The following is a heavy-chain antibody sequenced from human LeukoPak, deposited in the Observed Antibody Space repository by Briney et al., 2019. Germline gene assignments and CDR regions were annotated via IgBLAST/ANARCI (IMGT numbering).Heavy chain of an antibody. J-gene: IGHJ4*02. CDR3: AIPRGYSYGYGEDY. Sequence: PSETLSLTCTVSGGSISSSSYYWGWIRQPPGKWLEWIGSIYYSGSTYYNPSLKSRVTISVDTSKNQFSLKLSSVTAADTAVYYCAIPRGYSYGYGEDYWGQGTLVTVSS. D-gene: IGHD5-18*01. CDR2: IYYSGST. V-gene: IGHV4-39*01. CDR1: GGSISSSSYY.